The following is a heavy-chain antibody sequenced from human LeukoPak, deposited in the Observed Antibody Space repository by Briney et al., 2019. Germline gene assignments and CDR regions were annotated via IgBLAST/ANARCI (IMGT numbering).Heavy chain of an antibody. CDR1: GFIFSNCW. CDR2: INQDGSEK. V-gene: IGHV3-7*03. J-gene: IGHJ4*02. CDR3: ARVPSPGRTGYFDY. D-gene: IGHD1-14*01. Sequence: PGGSLRLSCAASGFIFSNCWMNWVRQAPGKGLEWVANINQDGSEKSYVDSVKGRFTVSRDNAKNSLYLQMNNLRAEDTAVYYCARVPSPGRTGYFDYWGQGTLVTVSS.